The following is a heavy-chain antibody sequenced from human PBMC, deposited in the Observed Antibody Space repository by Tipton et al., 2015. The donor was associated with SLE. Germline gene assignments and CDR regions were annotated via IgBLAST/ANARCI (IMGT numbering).Heavy chain of an antibody. J-gene: IGHJ3*02. CDR3: ARDRTYYDSSGYLDASDI. CDR1: GGSTSSHY. CDR2: IYYSGST. D-gene: IGHD3-22*01. Sequence: LRLSCTVSGGSTSSHYWGWIRQLPGKGLEWIGSIYYSGSTYYNPSLKSRVTISVDTSKNQFSLKLSSVTAADTAVYYCARDRTYYDSSGYLDASDIWGQGTMVTVSS. V-gene: IGHV4-39*07.